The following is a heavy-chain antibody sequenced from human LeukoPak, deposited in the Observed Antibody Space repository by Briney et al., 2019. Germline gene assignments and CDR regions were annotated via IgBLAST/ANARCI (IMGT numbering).Heavy chain of an antibody. CDR2: ISYDGSNK. Sequence: AGGSLKLSCAVSGFTFSNYAMPWVRQAPGKGLEWVAIISYDGSNKYYADSVKGRFTFSRDNSKNTLYLQMNSLRAEDTAVYYCARESVTSEVPPAFDYWGQGTLVTVSS. D-gene: IGHD4-23*01. CDR1: GFTFSNYA. J-gene: IGHJ4*02. CDR3: ARESVTSEVPPAFDY. V-gene: IGHV3-30-3*01.